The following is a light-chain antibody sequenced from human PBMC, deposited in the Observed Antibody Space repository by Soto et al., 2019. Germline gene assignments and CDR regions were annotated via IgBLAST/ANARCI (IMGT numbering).Light chain of an antibody. CDR2: GSS. V-gene: IGKV1-39*01. J-gene: IGKJ1*01. CDR3: QQSFHASWT. Sequence: DIQMTQSPSSLSASVGDRVTISCRASQSISVYLNWYQQKPGRAPALLIFGSSNLLTGVPSRFSGSGSGTDFTLTISSLQPDDFAIYYCQQSFHASWTFGQGTKV. CDR1: QSISVY.